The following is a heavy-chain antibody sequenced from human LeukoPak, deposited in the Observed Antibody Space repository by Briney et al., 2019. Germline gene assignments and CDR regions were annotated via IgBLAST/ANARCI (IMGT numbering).Heavy chain of an antibody. V-gene: IGHV4-34*01. Sequence: SETLSLTCAVYGGSFSGYYWSWIRQPPGKGLEWIGEINHSGSTNYNPSLKSRVTISVDTSKNQFSLKLSSVTAADTAVYYCARVPDFWSGYYRGTVDYWGQGTLVTVSS. D-gene: IGHD3-3*01. CDR1: GGSFSGYY. CDR3: ARVPDFWSGYYRGTVDY. CDR2: INHSGST. J-gene: IGHJ4*02.